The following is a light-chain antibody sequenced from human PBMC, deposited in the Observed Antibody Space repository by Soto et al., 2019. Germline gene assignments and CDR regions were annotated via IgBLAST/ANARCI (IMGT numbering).Light chain of an antibody. Sequence: DIQMTQSPSTLSVSIGDRVTITCRASQSINSWLAWYQQKPGKAPKLLIYTASNLESGVPSRFSGSGSGTEFTLTISSLQPDDYATYDCQQYHTYWWTCGQGTKVDIK. CDR2: TAS. CDR1: QSINSW. V-gene: IGKV1-5*03. CDR3: QQYHTYWWT. J-gene: IGKJ1*01.